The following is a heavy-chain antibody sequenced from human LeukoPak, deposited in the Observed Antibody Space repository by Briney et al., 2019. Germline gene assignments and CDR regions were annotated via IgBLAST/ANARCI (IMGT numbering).Heavy chain of an antibody. CDR1: GFTFTNAW. D-gene: IGHD3-10*01. V-gene: IGHV3-15*01. Sequence: SGGSLRLSCVDSGFTFTNAWMSWVRQAPGKGLEWIGRIKSKTDGETTNYAEPVRGRFTISRDDSKSAVYLQMNSLKVEDTAVYYCTTDLGTYYHGSQRLIPIDYWGQGTLVTVSS. CDR2: IKSKTDGETT. J-gene: IGHJ4*02. CDR3: TTDLGTYYHGSQRLIPIDY.